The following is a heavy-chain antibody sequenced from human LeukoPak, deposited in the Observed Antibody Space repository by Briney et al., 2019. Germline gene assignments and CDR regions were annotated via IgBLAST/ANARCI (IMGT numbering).Heavy chain of an antibody. CDR2: ISSDGRYI. CDR1: GFTVSTYT. V-gene: IGHV3-21*01. Sequence: PGGSLRLSCAASGFTVSTYTMNWVRQAPGKGLEWVSSISSDGRYIYYVDSVKGRFTISRDNAKNSLYLQMSSLRAEDTAVYYCARGAPHVNWGQGTLVTISS. J-gene: IGHJ4*02. D-gene: IGHD1-26*01. CDR3: ARGAPHVN.